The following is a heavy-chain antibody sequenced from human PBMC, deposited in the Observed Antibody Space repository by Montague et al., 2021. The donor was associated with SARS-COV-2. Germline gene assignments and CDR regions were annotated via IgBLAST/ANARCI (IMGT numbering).Heavy chain of an antibody. CDR3: ARGWNYAFDI. V-gene: IGHV6-1*01. CDR1: GDSVSRNTPA. D-gene: IGHD1-7*01. Sequence: CAISGDSVSRNTPAWNWIRQSPSRGLEWLGRTYYGSSWNTDYAVSVKSRITISPDTSKNQFSLHLNSVTPEDTAVYYYARGWNYAFDIWSQGTMVTVSS. J-gene: IGHJ3*02. CDR2: TYYGSSWNT.